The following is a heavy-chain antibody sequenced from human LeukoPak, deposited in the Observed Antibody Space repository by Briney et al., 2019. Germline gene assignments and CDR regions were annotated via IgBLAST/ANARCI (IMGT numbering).Heavy chain of an antibody. D-gene: IGHD7-27*01. CDR1: GGSVSDYY. CDR3: ASRKLGNDY. Sequence: SETLSLTCTISGGSVSDYYWSWIRQSPGKGLEWIGYIYHTGSTSYSPSLKSRVTISADTSQNQFALKLSSVTAADTAVYYCASRKLGNDYWGQGTLVTVSS. J-gene: IGHJ4*02. V-gene: IGHV4-59*02. CDR2: IYHTGST.